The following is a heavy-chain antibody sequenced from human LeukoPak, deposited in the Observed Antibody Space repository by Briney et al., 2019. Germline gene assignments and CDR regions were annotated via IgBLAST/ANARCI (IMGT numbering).Heavy chain of an antibody. CDR2: IYSGGST. Sequence: GGSLRLSCAASGFTVSSNYMSWVRQAPGKRLEWVSVIYSGGSTYHADSVKGRFTISRDNAKNTLYLQMNSLRAEDTAVYYCASSRWYCGGDCYSSLGYWGQGTLVTVSS. V-gene: IGHV3-66*01. CDR1: GFTVSSNY. J-gene: IGHJ4*02. D-gene: IGHD2-21*02. CDR3: ASSRWYCGGDCYSSLGY.